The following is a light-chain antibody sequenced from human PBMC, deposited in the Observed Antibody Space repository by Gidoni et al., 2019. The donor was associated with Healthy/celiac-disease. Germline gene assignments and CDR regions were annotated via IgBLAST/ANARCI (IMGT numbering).Light chain of an antibody. CDR3: QQYGSSPLT. CDR1: QSVSSSY. J-gene: IGKJ4*01. V-gene: IGKV3-20*01. Sequence: EIVLPQSPGTLSLSPGERATLSCRASQSVSSSYLAWYQQKPGQAPRLLIYGASSRATGIPDRFSGSGSGTDFTLTISRLEGEDFAVYYWQQYGSSPLTFGGGTKVEIK. CDR2: GAS.